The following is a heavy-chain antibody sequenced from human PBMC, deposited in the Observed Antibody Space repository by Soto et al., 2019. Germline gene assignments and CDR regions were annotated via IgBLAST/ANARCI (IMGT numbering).Heavy chain of an antibody. CDR3: ARDIVVVPAAADSDY. D-gene: IGHD2-2*01. V-gene: IGHV3-48*01. J-gene: IGHJ4*02. CDR2: ISSSSSTI. Sequence: PGGSLRLSCAASGFTFSSYSMNWVRQAPGKGLEWVSYISSSSSTIYYADSVKGRFTISRDNAKNSLYLQMNSLRAEDTAVYYCARDIVVVPAAADSDYWGQGNLVPVSS. CDR1: GFTFSSYS.